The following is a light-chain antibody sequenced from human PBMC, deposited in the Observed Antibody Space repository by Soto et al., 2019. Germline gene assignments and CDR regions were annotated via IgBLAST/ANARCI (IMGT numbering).Light chain of an antibody. CDR2: TNT. V-gene: IGLV1-44*01. CDR1: RSNIGTNP. CDR3: AAWDDSLNSVI. J-gene: IGLJ2*01. Sequence: QSVLTQPPSASGTPGQSVSMSCSGSRSNIGTNPVNWYQQLPGTAPKLLFYTNTQRPSGVPDRFSASKSGTSASLAISGLQSGDEADYYCAAWDDSLNSVIFGGGTKLTVL.